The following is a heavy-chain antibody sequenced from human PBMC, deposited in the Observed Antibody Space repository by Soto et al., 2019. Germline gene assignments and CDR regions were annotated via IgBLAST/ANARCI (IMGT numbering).Heavy chain of an antibody. Sequence: ESGGGVVQPGRSLRLSCAASGFTFSSYAMHWVRQAPGKGREWVAVISYDGSNKYYADSVKGRFTISRDNSKNTLYLQMNSLRAEDTAVYYCARELGRGDSYGYFDYWGQGTLVTVAS. V-gene: IGHV3-30-3*01. D-gene: IGHD5-18*01. CDR1: GFTFSSYA. CDR3: ARELGRGDSYGYFDY. CDR2: ISYDGSNK. J-gene: IGHJ4*02.